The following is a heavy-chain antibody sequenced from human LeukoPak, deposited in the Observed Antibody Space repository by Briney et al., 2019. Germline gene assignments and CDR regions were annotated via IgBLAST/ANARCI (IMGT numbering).Heavy chain of an antibody. J-gene: IGHJ4*02. V-gene: IGHV1-18*01. D-gene: IGHD3-22*01. CDR2: ITPYNGNT. CDR3: ARSGVGYYYDSSGYYPLDY. Sequence: ASVKVSCKASGYTFSNYGFSWVRQAPGQGLEWMGWITPYNGNTNYAQKFQGRLTMTTDTSTTTAYMELANLSSDDAAVYYCARSGVGYYYDSSGYYPLDYWGQGTLVTVSS. CDR1: GYTFSNYG.